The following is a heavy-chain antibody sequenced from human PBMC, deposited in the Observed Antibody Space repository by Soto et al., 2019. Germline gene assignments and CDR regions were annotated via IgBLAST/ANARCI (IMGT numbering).Heavy chain of an antibody. CDR2: IYYSGST. CDR1: GGSISSYY. CDR3: ARDRYSYGTQYYFDY. V-gene: IGHV4-59*01. Sequence: PSETLSLTCTVSGGSISSYYWSWIRQPPGKGLEWIGYIYYSGSTNYNPSLKSRVTISVDTSKNQFSLKLSSVTAADTAVYYCARDRYSYGTQYYFDYWGQGTLVTVSS. J-gene: IGHJ4*02. D-gene: IGHD5-18*01.